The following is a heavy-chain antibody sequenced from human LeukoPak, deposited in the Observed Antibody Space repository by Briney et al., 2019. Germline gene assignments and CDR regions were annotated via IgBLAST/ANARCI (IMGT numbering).Heavy chain of an antibody. CDR1: GFTFRSYA. D-gene: IGHD3-10*01. CDR2: ISGSGGST. J-gene: IGHJ6*03. CDR3: VSFDYGSGNLSPPAYYYMDV. V-gene: IGHV3-23*01. Sequence: GGSLRLSCAASGFTFRSYAMSWVRQAPGKGLEWVSAISGSGGSTYYADSVKGRFTISRDNSKNTLYLQMNSLRAEDTAVYYCVSFDYGSGNLSPPAYYYMDVWGEGTTVTVSS.